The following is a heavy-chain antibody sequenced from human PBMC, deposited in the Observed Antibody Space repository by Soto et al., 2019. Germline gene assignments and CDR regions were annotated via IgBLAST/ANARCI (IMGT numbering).Heavy chain of an antibody. CDR2: IDPIGGNT. Sequence: QVQLEQSGAEVKEPGASVKISCKASGYTFTTYHIHWVRQAPGQGLDWMGMIDPIGGNTGYARKFQDRVAMARDTSTGTADIDVMRLRFDDTAMYICVRGYCTSSASCEGDFQHWGQGTLVTVSS. CDR3: VRGYCTSSASCEGDFQH. V-gene: IGHV1-46*01. J-gene: IGHJ1*01. D-gene: IGHD2-2*01. CDR1: GYTFTTYH.